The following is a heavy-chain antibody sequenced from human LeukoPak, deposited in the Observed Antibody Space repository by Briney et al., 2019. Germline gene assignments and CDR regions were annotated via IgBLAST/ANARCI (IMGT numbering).Heavy chain of an antibody. CDR2: ISGSGGST. V-gene: IGHV3-23*01. D-gene: IGHD3-22*01. CDR3: AKAGDYDSSDYYYGYFDY. Sequence: PGGSLRLSCAASGFTFSSYGMSWARQAPGKGLEWVSVISGSGGSTYYADSVKGRFTISRDNSKDTLYLQMNSLRAEDTAVYYCAKAGDYDSSDYYYGYFDYWGQGTLVTVSS. CDR1: GFTFSSYG. J-gene: IGHJ4*02.